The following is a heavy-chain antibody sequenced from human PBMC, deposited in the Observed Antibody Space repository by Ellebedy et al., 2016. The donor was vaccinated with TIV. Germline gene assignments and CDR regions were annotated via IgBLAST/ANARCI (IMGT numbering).Heavy chain of an antibody. J-gene: IGHJ4*02. CDR3: ARGGRYSGSYNFDH. D-gene: IGHD1-26*01. CDR1: GYTFTRYYF. CDR2: INPGDGTT. V-gene: IGHV1-46*01. Sequence: AASVKVSCKASGYTFTRYYFMHCVRQAPGQGLEWMGIINPGDGTTTYARKFQGRLTMTRHTSTSTFYMELGCLRSEDTAVYYCARGGRYSGSYNFDHWGQGSLVSVSS.